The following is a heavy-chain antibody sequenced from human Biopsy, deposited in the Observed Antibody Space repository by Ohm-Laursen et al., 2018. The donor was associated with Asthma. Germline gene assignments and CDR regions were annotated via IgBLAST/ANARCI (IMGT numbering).Heavy chain of an antibody. V-gene: IGHV1-24*01. J-gene: IGHJ6*02. CDR1: GYSLTDLS. D-gene: IGHD2/OR15-2a*01. CDR3: ASDFPKDYVRYNFQF. CDR2: HDHEEGGT. Sequence: ASVKVSCKISGYSLTDLSMHWVRQAPGQGLEWMGGHDHEEGGTVSARRFQGRVTMTEDTSTDTAYMELSSLSSDDTAVYYCASDFPKDYVRYNFQFWGQGTTVIVSS.